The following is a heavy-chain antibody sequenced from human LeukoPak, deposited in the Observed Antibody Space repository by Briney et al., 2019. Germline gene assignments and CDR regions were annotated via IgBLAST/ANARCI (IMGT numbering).Heavy chain of an antibody. CDR2: IYGSGIT. Sequence: SETLSLTCTVSGGSIISNYWSWIRQSAGTGLEWIGRIYGSGITDYNPSLKSRVTMSLDTSRKQFSLRLTSVTAADTAVYYCARLVGATTPLDIWGQGTMVTVSS. V-gene: IGHV4-4*07. CDR3: ARLVGATTPLDI. D-gene: IGHD1-26*01. J-gene: IGHJ3*02. CDR1: GGSIISNY.